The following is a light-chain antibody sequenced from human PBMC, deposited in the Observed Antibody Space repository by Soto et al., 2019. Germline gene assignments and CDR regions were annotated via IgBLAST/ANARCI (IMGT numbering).Light chain of an antibody. CDR1: QSVRTY. CDR3: QQYNNWPPIT. CDR2: DAS. V-gene: IGKV3D-15*01. Sequence: EIVLTQSPVTLSLSPGERATLSCRASQSVRTYLAWYQVKPGQAPRLLIYDASSRASGVPARFSGSGSGTEFTLTINTLQSDDFAVYYCQQYNNWPPITFGQGTRLEIK. J-gene: IGKJ5*01.